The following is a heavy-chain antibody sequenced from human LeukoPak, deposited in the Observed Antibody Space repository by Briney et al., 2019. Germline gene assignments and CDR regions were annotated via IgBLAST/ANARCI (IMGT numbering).Heavy chain of an antibody. CDR2: ISPSGGIT. J-gene: IGHJ4*02. CDR1: GFTFSSHG. CDR3: ARDRAWFGVFDY. Sequence: PGGSLRLSCAASGFTFSSHGMNWVRQAPGKGLEWVSGISPSGGITYYTDSVKGRFTISRDNSKNTQSLQMNSLRAEDTAVYYCARDRAWFGVFDYWGQGTLVTVSS. V-gene: IGHV3-23*01. D-gene: IGHD3-10*01.